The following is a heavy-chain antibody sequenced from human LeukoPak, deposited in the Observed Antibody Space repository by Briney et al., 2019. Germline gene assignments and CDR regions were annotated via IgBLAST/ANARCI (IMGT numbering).Heavy chain of an antibody. V-gene: IGHV3-13*01. D-gene: IGHD6-19*01. CDR3: ARGGIQVSGIDEFDY. Sequence: GGSLRLSCAASGFTFIDYDMHWVRQVIGKGLEGVSAIGIRGDTHYSGSVKGRFTISRENGESYLYLQMNSLRAEDTAVYYCARGGIQVSGIDEFDYWGQGTLVTVSS. CDR1: GFTFIDYD. J-gene: IGHJ4*02. CDR2: IGIRGDT.